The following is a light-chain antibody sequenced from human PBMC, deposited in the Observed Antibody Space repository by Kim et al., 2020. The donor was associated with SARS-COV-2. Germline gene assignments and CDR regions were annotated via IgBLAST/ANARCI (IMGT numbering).Light chain of an antibody. CDR3: QQYDNWPPWT. V-gene: IGKV3-15*01. CDR2: GAS. CDR1: QSVSNN. Sequence: VSPGESVTLSCRANQSVSNNLAWYQQKPGQAPRLLMHGASTRATGIPARFSGSGSGTEFTLTISSLQSEDFAVYYCQQYDNWPPWTFGQGTKLEI. J-gene: IGKJ1*01.